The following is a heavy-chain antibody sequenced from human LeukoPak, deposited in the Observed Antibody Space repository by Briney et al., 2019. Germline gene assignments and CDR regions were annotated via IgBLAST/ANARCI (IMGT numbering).Heavy chain of an antibody. Sequence: ASVKVSCKASGGTFSSYAISWVGQAPGQGLEWMGRIIPILGIANYAQKFQGRVTITADKSTSTAYMELSSLRSEDTAVYYCASDGDYVEAFDIWGQGTMVTVSS. CDR3: ASDGDYVEAFDI. D-gene: IGHD4-17*01. J-gene: IGHJ3*02. CDR2: IIPILGIA. V-gene: IGHV1-69*04. CDR1: GGTFSSYA.